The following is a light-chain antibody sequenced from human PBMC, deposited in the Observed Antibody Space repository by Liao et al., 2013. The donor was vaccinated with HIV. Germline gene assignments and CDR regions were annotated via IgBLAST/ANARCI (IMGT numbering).Light chain of an antibody. J-gene: IGLJ1*01. CDR2: QDA. CDR3: QAWGSTTVV. Sequence: SYELIQPPSVSVSPGQTASITCSGPKMSDKYVSWYQQRPGQSPLLVMYQDAKRPSGIPDRFSGSNSGNTATLTISGTQAMDEADYFCQAWGSTTVVFGTGTKVTVL. CDR1: KMSDKY. V-gene: IGLV3-1*01.